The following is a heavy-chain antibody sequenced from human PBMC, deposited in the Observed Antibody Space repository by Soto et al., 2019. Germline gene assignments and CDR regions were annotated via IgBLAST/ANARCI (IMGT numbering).Heavy chain of an antibody. CDR3: ARQYYYGSGSYYNVPYYYDMDV. Sequence: NPSETLSLTCTVSGGSISSSSYYWGWIRQPPGKGLEWIGSIYYSGSTYYNPSLKSRVTISVDTSKNQFPLKLSSVTAADTAVYYCARQYYYGSGSYYNVPYYYDMDVWGQGTTVTVSS. CDR1: GGSISSSSYY. J-gene: IGHJ6*02. D-gene: IGHD3-10*01. V-gene: IGHV4-39*01. CDR2: IYYSGST.